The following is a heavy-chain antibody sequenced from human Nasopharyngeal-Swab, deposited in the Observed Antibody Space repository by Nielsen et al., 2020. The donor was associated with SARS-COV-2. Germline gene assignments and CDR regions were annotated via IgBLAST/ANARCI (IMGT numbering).Heavy chain of an antibody. J-gene: IGHJ4*02. CDR1: GFTFGDYA. CDR3: TLVWVYSGYDYYFDY. V-gene: IGHV3-49*04. CDR2: IRSKAYGGTT. D-gene: IGHD5-12*01. Sequence: GEALKISCTASGFTFGDYAMSWVRQAPGKGLEWVGFIRSKAYGGTTEYAASVKGRFTISRDDSKSIAYLQMNSLKTEDTAVYYCTLVWVYSGYDYYFDYWGQGTLVTVSS.